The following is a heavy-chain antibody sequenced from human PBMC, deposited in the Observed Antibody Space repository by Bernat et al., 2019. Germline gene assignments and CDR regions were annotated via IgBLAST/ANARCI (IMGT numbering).Heavy chain of an antibody. CDR1: GGSISSSSYY. V-gene: IGHV4-39*01. CDR3: ARLNYGGPFDY. J-gene: IGHJ4*02. Sequence: QLQLQESGPGLVKPSETLSLTCTVSGGSISSSSYYWGWIRQPPGKGLEWIGSIYYSGSTYYNPSLKSRVTISVDTSKNQFSLKLSSVTAADTAVYYCARLNYGGPFDYWGQGTLVTVSS. D-gene: IGHD3-10*01. CDR2: IYYSGST.